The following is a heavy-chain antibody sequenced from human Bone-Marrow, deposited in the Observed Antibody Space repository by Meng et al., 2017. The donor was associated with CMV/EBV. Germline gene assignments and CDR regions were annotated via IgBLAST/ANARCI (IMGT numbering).Heavy chain of an antibody. Sequence: SETLSLTCTVSDDSISSNDYCWGWIRQPPGKGLEWIGYIYYSGSTNYNPSLKSRVTISVDTSKNQFSLKLSSVTAADTAVYYCARSYSSGELEYFQHWGQGTLVTVSS. J-gene: IGHJ1*01. D-gene: IGHD1-26*01. CDR2: IYYSGST. V-gene: IGHV4-61*05. CDR1: DDSISSNDYC. CDR3: ARSYSSGELEYFQH.